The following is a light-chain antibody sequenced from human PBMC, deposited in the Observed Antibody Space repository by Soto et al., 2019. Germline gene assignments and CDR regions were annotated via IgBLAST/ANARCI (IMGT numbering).Light chain of an antibody. Sequence: DIQMTQSPSSLSASVGDRVTVTCRASQGIGTYLAWYQQKPGKGPELLIYGASTLQSGVPSRFSGSGSGTDFTLTINSLQPEDVATYYCQKYDGAPLTFGPGTKVDIK. V-gene: IGKV1-27*01. J-gene: IGKJ3*01. CDR3: QKYDGAPLT. CDR1: QGIGTY. CDR2: GAS.